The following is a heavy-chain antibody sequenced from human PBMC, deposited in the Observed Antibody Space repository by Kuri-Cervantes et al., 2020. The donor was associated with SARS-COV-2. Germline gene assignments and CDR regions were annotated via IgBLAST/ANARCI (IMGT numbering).Heavy chain of an antibody. CDR3: ARRVEWLRPWTY. Sequence: GSLRLSCAFYGEAFSGYYWTWIRQSPGKGLEWIGEVNHRGDTNYNPSLMGRVFISVDTSKNQFSLKLSSVTAADTAVYYCARRVEWLRPWTYWGQGTLVTVSS. J-gene: IGHJ4*02. D-gene: IGHD5-12*01. V-gene: IGHV4-34*01. CDR2: VNHRGDT. CDR1: GEAFSGYY.